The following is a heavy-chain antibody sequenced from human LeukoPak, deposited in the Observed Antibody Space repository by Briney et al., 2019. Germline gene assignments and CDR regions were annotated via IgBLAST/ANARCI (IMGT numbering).Heavy chain of an antibody. CDR3: ARNNGMDV. CDR1: GVTLSNYA. J-gene: IGHJ6*02. V-gene: IGHV3-7*03. Sequence: GGSLRLSCVASGVTLSNYAMSWARQAPGRGPEWVANVNRDGSETYYLDSVKGRFTISKDNAKNSLYLQMNSLRAEDTALYHCARNNGMDVWGQGTTVIVSS. CDR2: VNRDGSET.